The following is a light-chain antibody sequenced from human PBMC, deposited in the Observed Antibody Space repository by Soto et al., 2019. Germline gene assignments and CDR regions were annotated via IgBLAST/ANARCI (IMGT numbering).Light chain of an antibody. CDR2: RAS. CDR1: QHVSSN. J-gene: IGKJ2*01. Sequence: EIVMTQSPATLSVSPGGSATLSCRASQHVSSNFAWYRQKPGQAPTLLIYRASTRATGIPARFSGSGSGSELTLPISTLQADDFACSYCQQYNNWPYTFGQGTKLEIK. V-gene: IGKV3-15*01. CDR3: QQYNNWPYT.